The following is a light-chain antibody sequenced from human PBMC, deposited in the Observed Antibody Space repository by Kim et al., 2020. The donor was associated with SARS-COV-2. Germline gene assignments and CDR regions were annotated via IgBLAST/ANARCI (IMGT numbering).Light chain of an antibody. V-gene: IGKV3-15*01. CDR3: QQYNNWPPFT. CDR1: QSIRSN. J-gene: IGKJ2*01. CDR2: GAS. Sequence: VSPGERATLACRASQSIRSNLAWYQQTPGQAPRLLIYGASTSATGIPARFSGSGSGTEFTLTISSLQPEDFAVYYCQQYNNWPPFTFGQGTKLEI.